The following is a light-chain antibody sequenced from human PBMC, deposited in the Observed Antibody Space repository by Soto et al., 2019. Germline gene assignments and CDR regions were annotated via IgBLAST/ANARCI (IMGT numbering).Light chain of an antibody. J-gene: IGKJ3*01. V-gene: IGKV4-1*01. Sequence: DIVMTQSPDSLAVSLGERATINCKSSQSVLYRSNNKNYFAWFQQKPGQPPKMVIYWASTRESGVPDRFSGSGSGTDFTLTISSLQAEDVAVYYCQQYYSTPLTFGPGTKVDIK. CDR1: QSVLYRSNNKNY. CDR2: WAS. CDR3: QQYYSTPLT.